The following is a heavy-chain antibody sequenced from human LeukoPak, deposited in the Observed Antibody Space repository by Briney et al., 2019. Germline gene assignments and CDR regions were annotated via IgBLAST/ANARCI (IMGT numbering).Heavy chain of an antibody. CDR3: ARDRAFSDILTGYPAPYYYYGMDV. Sequence: SETLSLTCTVSGGSISSYYWSWIRQPAGKGLEWIGRIYTSGSTNYNPPLKSRVTMSVDTSKNQFSLKLSSVTAADTAVYYCARDRAFSDILTGYPAPYYYYGMDVWGQGTTVTVSS. CDR1: GGSISSYY. V-gene: IGHV4-4*07. CDR2: IYTSGST. J-gene: IGHJ6*02. D-gene: IGHD3-9*01.